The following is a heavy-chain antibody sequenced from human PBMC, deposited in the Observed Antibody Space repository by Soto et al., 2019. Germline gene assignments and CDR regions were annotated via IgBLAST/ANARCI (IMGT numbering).Heavy chain of an antibody. CDR1: GYTFTSYY. J-gene: IGHJ6*03. D-gene: IGHD6-6*01. CDR2: INPSGGST. V-gene: IGHV1-46*01. Sequence: GASVKVSCKASGYTFTSYYMHWVRQAPGQGFEWMGIINPSGGSTSYAQKFQGRVTMTSDTSTSTVYMELSSLRSEDTAVYYCSVGLVAAHRYYYYMDVWGKGTTVTVSS. CDR3: SVGLVAAHRYYYYMDV.